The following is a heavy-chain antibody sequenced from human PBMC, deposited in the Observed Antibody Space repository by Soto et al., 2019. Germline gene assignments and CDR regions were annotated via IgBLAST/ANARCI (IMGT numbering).Heavy chain of an antibody. J-gene: IGHJ3*02. CDR3: ASDIVVVVAATDDAFDI. V-gene: IGHV3-21*05. CDR1: GFTFTSCS. Sequence: GGSLRLSCAASGFTFTSCSMNWVRQAPGKGLEWVSYIRGTTHYADSVKGRFTISRDNAKNSLYLQMNSLRAEDTAVYYCASDIVVVVAATDDAFDIWGQGTMVTVSS. CDR2: IRGTT. D-gene: IGHD2-15*01.